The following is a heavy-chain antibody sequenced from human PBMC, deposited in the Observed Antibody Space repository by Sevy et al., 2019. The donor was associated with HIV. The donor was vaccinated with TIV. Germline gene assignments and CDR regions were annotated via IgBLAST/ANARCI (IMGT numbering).Heavy chain of an antibody. CDR3: ARILGYCTGGVCYSRLGWFDP. CDR2: IYSGGST. D-gene: IGHD2-8*02. CDR1: GFTVSSNY. V-gene: IGHV3-53*01. J-gene: IGHJ5*02. Sequence: GGSLRLSCAASGFTVSSNYMSWVRQAPGKGLEWVSVIYSGGSTYYADSVKGRFTISRDNSKNTLYLQMNSLRAEDTAVYYCARILGYCTGGVCYSRLGWFDPWGQGTLVTVSS.